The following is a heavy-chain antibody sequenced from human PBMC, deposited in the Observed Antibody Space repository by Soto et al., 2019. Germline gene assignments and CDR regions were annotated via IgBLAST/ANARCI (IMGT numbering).Heavy chain of an antibody. Sequence: QVQLVQSGGEVKKPGASVTVSCKASGYAYINYPITWVRQAPGQGLEWMAWINTYNGMTDYAQRFQGRVTMTRDSSTSTAYMELRNLGSDDTAVYFRAKSPRGEMATDWGQGTLVTVSS. J-gene: IGHJ4*02. V-gene: IGHV1-18*01. CDR1: GYAYINYP. CDR3: AKSPRGEMATD. D-gene: IGHD5-12*01. CDR2: INTYNGMT.